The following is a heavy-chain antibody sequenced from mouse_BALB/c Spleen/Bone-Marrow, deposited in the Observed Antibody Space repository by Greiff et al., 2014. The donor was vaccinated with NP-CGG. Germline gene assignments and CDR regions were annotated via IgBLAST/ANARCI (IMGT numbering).Heavy chain of an antibody. Sequence: QVQLQQPGAELVKPGASVKLSCKASGYTFTSYWMEWVKQRPGQGLEWIGEINPSNGRTNYNEKFKSKATLTVDKSSSTAYMQLSSLTSEDSAVYYCAREAYYGPDYWGQGTTLTVSS. V-gene: IGHV1S81*02. CDR1: GYTFTSYW. CDR2: INPSNGRT. J-gene: IGHJ2*01. D-gene: IGHD1-2*01. CDR3: AREAYYGPDY.